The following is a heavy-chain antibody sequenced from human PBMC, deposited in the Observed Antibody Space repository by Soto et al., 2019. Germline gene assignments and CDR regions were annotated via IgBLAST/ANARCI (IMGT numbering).Heavy chain of an antibody. J-gene: IGHJ4*02. V-gene: IGHV4-4*02. D-gene: IGHD3-22*01. CDR3: ARATSYDSSGYFGPLFDY. CDR2: IYHSGST. CDR1: GGSISSSNW. Sequence: SETLSLTCAVSGGSISSSNWWSWLSQPPGKGLEWIGEIYHSGSTNYNPSLKSRVTISVDKSKNQFSLKLSSVTAADTAVYYCARATSYDSSGYFGPLFDYWGQGTLVTVSS.